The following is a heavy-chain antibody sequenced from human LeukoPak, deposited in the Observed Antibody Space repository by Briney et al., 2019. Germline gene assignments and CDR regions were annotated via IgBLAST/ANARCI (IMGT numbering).Heavy chain of an antibody. V-gene: IGHV1-69*13. CDR1: GGTFSSYA. CDR2: IIPIFGTA. Sequence: GASVKVSCKASGGTFSSYAISWVRQAPGQGLEWMGGIIPIFGTANYAQKFQGRVTITADESTSTAYMEPSSLRSEDTAVYYCARIYSSSWYGGDYWGQGTLVTVSS. CDR3: ARIYSSSWYGGDY. D-gene: IGHD6-13*01. J-gene: IGHJ4*02.